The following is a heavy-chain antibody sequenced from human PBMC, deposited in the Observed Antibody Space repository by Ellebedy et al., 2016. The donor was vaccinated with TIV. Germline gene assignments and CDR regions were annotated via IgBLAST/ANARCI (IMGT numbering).Heavy chain of an antibody. V-gene: IGHV3-7*01. CDR3: ARDLIVGATPGSPWYYGMDV. CDR1: GFTFSSYW. CDR2: IKQDGSEK. J-gene: IGHJ6*02. D-gene: IGHD1-26*01. Sequence: PGGSLRLSCAASGFTFSSYWMSWVRQAPGKGLEWVANIKQDGSEKYYVDSVKGRFTISRDNAKNALYLQMNSLRAEDTAVYYCARDLIVGATPGSPWYYGMDVWGQGTTVTISS.